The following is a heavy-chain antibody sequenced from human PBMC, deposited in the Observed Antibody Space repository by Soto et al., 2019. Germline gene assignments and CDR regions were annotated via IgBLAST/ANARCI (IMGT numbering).Heavy chain of an antibody. CDR1: GFTFSSYT. D-gene: IGHD3-3*01. J-gene: IGHJ6*02. V-gene: IGHV3-23*01. CDR2: ISGSGDIT. Sequence: GGSLRLSCAASGFTFSSYTMTWVRQAPGKGLEWISAISGSGDITYYADSVKGRFTISRDNSKNTLYLQMNSLRVEDTATYYCARGHFGVVMDVWGQGTTVTVSS. CDR3: ARGHFGVVMDV.